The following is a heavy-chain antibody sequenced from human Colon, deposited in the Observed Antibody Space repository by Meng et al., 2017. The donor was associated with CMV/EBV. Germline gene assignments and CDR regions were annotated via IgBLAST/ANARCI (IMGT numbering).Heavy chain of an antibody. Sequence: QVHPQEPGPGPVKPSETLSLTCTVSGDSISGRSYYWGWIRQPPGKGLEWIASIYYTGNDYHNPSLKSRVTISIDTSNNQFSLRLTSVTAADTAVYYCARMALHWYFDLWGRGTLVTVSS. CDR1: GDSISGRSYY. CDR2: IYYTGND. V-gene: IGHV4-39*07. J-gene: IGHJ2*01. D-gene: IGHD5-24*01. CDR3: ARMALHWYFDL.